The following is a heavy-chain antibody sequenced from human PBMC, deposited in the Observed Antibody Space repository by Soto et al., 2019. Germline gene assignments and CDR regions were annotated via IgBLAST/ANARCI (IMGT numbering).Heavy chain of an antibody. Sequence: SVKFSCKASGLTFTSSAFQWVRQARGQRLEWIGWIAVGSGYTNYAQRFQDRVTLTRDMSTATTYMELSRLTSEDTAIYYCAADATAWQQMVPSDYWGQGTLVTVSS. V-gene: IGHV1-58*01. CDR3: AADATAWQQMVPSDY. CDR2: IAVGSGYT. J-gene: IGHJ4*02. CDR1: GLTFTSSA. D-gene: IGHD2-8*01.